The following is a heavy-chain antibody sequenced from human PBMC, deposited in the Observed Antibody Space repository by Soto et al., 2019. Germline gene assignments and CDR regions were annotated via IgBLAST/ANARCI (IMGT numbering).Heavy chain of an antibody. V-gene: IGHV3-11*06. Sequence: QVQLVESGGGLVKPGGSLRLSCAASGFTFSDYYMSWIRQAPGKGLEWVSYISSSSSYTNYADSVKGRFTISRDNAKNSLSLQMNSLRAEDTAVYYCARGVDTGEPFDYWGQGTLGTVSS. CDR1: GFTFSDYY. CDR2: ISSSSSYT. CDR3: ARGVDTGEPFDY. D-gene: IGHD3-10*01. J-gene: IGHJ4*02.